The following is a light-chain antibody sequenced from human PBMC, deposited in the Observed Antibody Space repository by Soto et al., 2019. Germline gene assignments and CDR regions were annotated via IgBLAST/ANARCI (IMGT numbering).Light chain of an antibody. CDR3: QHFKSFPIT. J-gene: IGKJ5*01. CDR1: QSIRNY. Sequence: DIQMTQSPSSLSASLGDRVTITCRASQSIRNYLNWYQQKPRKAPQVLIYSAPSLQSGAPSRLSASGSGKDFTITVVSLQHEDFATYYCQHFKSFPITFGQGTRLEIK. CDR2: SAP. V-gene: IGKV1-39*01.